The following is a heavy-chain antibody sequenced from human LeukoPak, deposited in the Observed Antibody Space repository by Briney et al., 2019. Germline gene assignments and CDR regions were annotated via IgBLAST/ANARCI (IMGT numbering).Heavy chain of an antibody. Sequence: PGGSLRLSCAASGFTFSSYAMSWVRQAPGKGLEWVSAINGSSGSTYYADSVKGRFTISRDNSKNTLYLQMNSLRAEDTAVYYCAKRSTVTTPSPHFDYWGQGTLVTVSS. J-gene: IGHJ4*02. CDR3: AKRSTVTTPSPHFDY. D-gene: IGHD4-11*01. CDR2: INGSSGST. CDR1: GFTFSSYA. V-gene: IGHV3-23*01.